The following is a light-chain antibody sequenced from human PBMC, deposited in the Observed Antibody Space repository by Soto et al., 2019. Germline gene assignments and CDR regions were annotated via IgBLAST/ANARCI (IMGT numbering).Light chain of an antibody. CDR2: LNSDGSH. V-gene: IGLV4-69*01. J-gene: IGLJ7*01. CDR1: SGHSSYA. Sequence: QPVLTQSPSASASLGASVKLTCTLSSGHSSYAIAWQQQQPEKGPRYLMKLNSDGSHSKGDGIPDRFSGSSSGAERYLTISSLQSEDEADYYCQTWGTGIAVFGGGTQLTVL. CDR3: QTWGTGIAV.